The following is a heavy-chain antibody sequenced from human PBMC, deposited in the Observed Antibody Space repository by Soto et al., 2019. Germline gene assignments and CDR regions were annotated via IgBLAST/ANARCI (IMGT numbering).Heavy chain of an antibody. D-gene: IGHD4-17*01. Sequence: EVQLVESGGGLVQPGGSLRLSCAASGFTFSSYWMSWVRQAPGKGLEWVASLKEDGSEKYYVDSVKGRFTISRDNARKSLYLQLSSLRVDDMAVYYCARAPNYGDYFNYRGQGTLVTVSS. CDR3: ARAPNYGDYFNY. CDR2: LKEDGSEK. J-gene: IGHJ4*02. CDR1: GFTFSSYW. V-gene: IGHV3-7*01.